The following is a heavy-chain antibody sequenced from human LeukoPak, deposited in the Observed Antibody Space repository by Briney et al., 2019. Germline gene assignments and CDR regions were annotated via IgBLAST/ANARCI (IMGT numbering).Heavy chain of an antibody. J-gene: IGHJ4*02. CDR1: GYTFTSYG. CDR3: ARGAFAAAGTGFSDY. Sequence: VASVTVSCKASGYTFTSYGISWVRQAPGQGLEWMGWISVYNGNTNYAQNLQGRVTMTTDTSTSTAYMELRSLRSDDTAVYYCARGAFAAAGTGFSDYWGQGTLVTVSS. V-gene: IGHV1-18*01. CDR2: ISVYNGNT. D-gene: IGHD6-13*01.